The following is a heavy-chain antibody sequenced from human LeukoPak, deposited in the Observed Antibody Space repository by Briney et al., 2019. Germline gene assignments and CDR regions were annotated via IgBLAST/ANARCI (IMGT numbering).Heavy chain of an antibody. CDR2: IYYSGST. D-gene: IGHD6-19*01. J-gene: IGHJ4*02. V-gene: IGHV4-59*01. CDR1: GGSFSGYY. Sequence: SETLSLTCAVYGGSFSGYYWSWIRQPPGKGLEWIGYIYYSGSTKYDPSLKSRVIISVDTSKNQFSLKLSSVTAADTAIYYCARIRDSGSSDYWGQGILVTVSS. CDR3: ARIRDSGSSDY.